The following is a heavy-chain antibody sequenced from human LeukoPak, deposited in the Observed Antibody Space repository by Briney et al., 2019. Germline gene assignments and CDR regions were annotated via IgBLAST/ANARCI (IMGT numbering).Heavy chain of an antibody. CDR2: ISAYNGNT. CDR3: AGLPMIVVAEYNWFDP. V-gene: IGHV1-18*01. Sequence: ASVKVSCKASGYTFTSYGISWVRQAPGQGLEWMGWISAYNGNTNYAQKLQGRVTMTTDTSTSTAYMELRSLRSDDTAVYYCAGLPMIVVAEYNWFDPWGQGTLVTVSS. D-gene: IGHD3-22*01. CDR1: GYTFTSYG. J-gene: IGHJ5*02.